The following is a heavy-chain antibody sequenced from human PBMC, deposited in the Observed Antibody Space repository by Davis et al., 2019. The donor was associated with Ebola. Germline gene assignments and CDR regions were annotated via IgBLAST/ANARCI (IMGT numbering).Heavy chain of an antibody. D-gene: IGHD6-19*01. CDR2: ISYDGSNK. J-gene: IGHJ6*02. CDR3: AKDQWPQDYHYYGTDV. Sequence: PGGSLRLSCAASGITFSPYGMQWIRQAPGRGLEWVAGISYDGSNKYYADSVKGRFTISRDNSKNTLYLQMNSLTVEDTAVYHCAKDQWPQDYHYYGTDVWGQGTTVTVSS. CDR1: GITFSPYG. V-gene: IGHV3-30*18.